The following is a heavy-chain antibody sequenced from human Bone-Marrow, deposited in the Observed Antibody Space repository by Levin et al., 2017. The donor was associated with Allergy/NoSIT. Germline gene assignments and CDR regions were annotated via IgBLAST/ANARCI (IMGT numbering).Heavy chain of an antibody. V-gene: IGHV4-59*01. J-gene: IGHJ6*03. CDR1: GVSISTYY. CDR3: ARAIPSGGNSYYYYYMDV. D-gene: IGHD3-16*01. Sequence: SQTLSLTCTVSGVSISTYYWSWIRQPPEKRLEWIGYIYYSGSTKYNPSLKSRVTLLVDTSKNLFSLKLSSVTAADSAVYFCARAIPSGGNSYYYYYMDVWGKGTTVTVSS. CDR2: IYYSGST.